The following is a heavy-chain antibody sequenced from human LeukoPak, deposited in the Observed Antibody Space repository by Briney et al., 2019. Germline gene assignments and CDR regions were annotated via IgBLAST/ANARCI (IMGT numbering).Heavy chain of an antibody. Sequence: GTSLRLSCGVSGFSIGNHGMHWIRQAPDKGLEWVAMISHDGGAKYYGDSVKGRLTISRDNSDNTLYLQMNSLRVEDTAVYYCARRDCSGGSCSYYYYGMDVWGQGTTVTVSS. CDR3: ARRDCSGGSCSYYYYGMDV. V-gene: IGHV3-30*03. CDR1: GFSIGNHG. J-gene: IGHJ6*02. CDR2: ISHDGGAK. D-gene: IGHD2-15*01.